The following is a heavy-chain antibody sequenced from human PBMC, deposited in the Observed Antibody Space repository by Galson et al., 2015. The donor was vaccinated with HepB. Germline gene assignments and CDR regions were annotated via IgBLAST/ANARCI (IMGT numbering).Heavy chain of an antibody. Sequence: SVKVSCKASGYTFTSYGISWVRQAPGQGLEWMGWISAYNGNTNYAQKLQGRVTMTTDTSTSTAYMELRSLRSDDTAVYYCARDRIQIPSAAAGFLDYWGQGTLVSVSS. CDR3: ARDRIQIPSAAAGFLDY. J-gene: IGHJ4*02. V-gene: IGHV1-18*04. CDR2: ISAYNGNT. D-gene: IGHD6-13*01. CDR1: GYTFTSYG.